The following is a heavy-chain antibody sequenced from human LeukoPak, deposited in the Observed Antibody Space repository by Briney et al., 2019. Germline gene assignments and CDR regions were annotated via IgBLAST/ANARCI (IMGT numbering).Heavy chain of an antibody. D-gene: IGHD3-22*01. Sequence: GGSLRLSCAVSGFTFTTYGMHWVRQAPGKGLEWVAFIRYDGSNKYYADSVKGRFTISRDNSKNTLYLQMNSLRAEDTAVYYCAKGVSSGYYFAGGDWFDPWGQGTLVTVSS. V-gene: IGHV3-30*02. CDR3: AKGVSSGYYFAGGDWFDP. CDR1: GFTFTTYG. J-gene: IGHJ5*02. CDR2: IRYDGSNK.